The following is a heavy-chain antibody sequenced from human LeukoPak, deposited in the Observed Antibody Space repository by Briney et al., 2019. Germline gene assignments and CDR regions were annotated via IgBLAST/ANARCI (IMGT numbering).Heavy chain of an antibody. CDR1: GFTSTNYA. J-gene: IGHJ4*02. D-gene: IGHD5-12*01. CDR3: AKGAYDYIEIGYFDS. V-gene: IGHV3-23*01. CDR2: LIGSSGST. Sequence: PGGSLRLSCAASGFTSTNYAMNWVRQAPGKGLEWVSVLIGSSGSTDYADSVKGRFTIPRDTSKNTLFLQMNSLRAEDTAIYYCAKGAYDYIEIGYFDSWGEGTLVTVS.